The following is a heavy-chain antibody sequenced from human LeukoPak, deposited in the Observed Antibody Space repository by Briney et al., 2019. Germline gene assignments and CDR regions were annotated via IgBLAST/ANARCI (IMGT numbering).Heavy chain of an antibody. CDR2: ISYDGST. CDR3: ARELVPNAFDI. V-gene: IGHV3-30*14. CDR1: GFTFSSYA. Sequence: GGSLRHSCAASGFTFSSYAMHWVRQAPGKGLEWVAVISYDGSTYYADSVKGRFTISRDNSKNTLYLQMNSLRAEDTAVYYCARELVPNAFDIWGQGTMVTVSS. J-gene: IGHJ3*02. D-gene: IGHD6-13*01.